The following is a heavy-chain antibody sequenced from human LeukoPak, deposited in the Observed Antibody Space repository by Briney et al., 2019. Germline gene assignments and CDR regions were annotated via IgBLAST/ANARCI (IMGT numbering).Heavy chain of an antibody. Sequence: PGGSLRLSCAASGFTFSTYGMHWVRQAPGKGLEWVAVVSYDESSIYYADSVKGRFTISRDNAKNSLYLQMNSLRAEDTAVYYCARAGRGYSYGYLDYWGQGTLVTVSS. J-gene: IGHJ4*02. CDR3: ARAGRGYSYGYLDY. D-gene: IGHD5-18*01. CDR1: GFTFSTYG. CDR2: VSYDESSI. V-gene: IGHV3-30*03.